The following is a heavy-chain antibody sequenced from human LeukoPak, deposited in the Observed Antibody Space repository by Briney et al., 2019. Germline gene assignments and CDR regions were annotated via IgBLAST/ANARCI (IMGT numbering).Heavy chain of an antibody. V-gene: IGHV3-53*01. J-gene: IGHJ4*02. Sequence: GGSLRLSCAASGFTFSGYAMTWVRQAPGKGLEWVSVIYSGGSTYYADSVKGRFTISRDNSKNTLYLQMNSLRAEDTAVYYCARVSVWFGESRPFDYWGQGTLVTVSS. D-gene: IGHD3-10*01. CDR3: ARVSVWFGESRPFDY. CDR2: IYSGGST. CDR1: GFTFSGYA.